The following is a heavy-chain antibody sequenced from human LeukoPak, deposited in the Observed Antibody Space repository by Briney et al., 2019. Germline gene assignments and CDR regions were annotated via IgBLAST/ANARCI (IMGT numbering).Heavy chain of an antibody. CDR3: ARDNVWAVHY. J-gene: IGHJ4*02. Sequence: GGSLRLSCAASGSTFSSYAMSWVRQPPGKGLEWVSATRGSGGSTYYADSVKGRFTISRDNSKNTLYLQMNSVRAEDTAVYFCARDNVWAVHYWGQGTLVTVSS. V-gene: IGHV3-23*01. CDR1: GSTFSSYA. D-gene: IGHD2-8*01. CDR2: TRGSGGST.